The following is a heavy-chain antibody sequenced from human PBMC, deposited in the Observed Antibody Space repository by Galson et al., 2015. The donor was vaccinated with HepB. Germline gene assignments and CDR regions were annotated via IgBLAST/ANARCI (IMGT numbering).Heavy chain of an antibody. V-gene: IGHV4-34*01. Sequence: SETLSLTCAAYGGSFSGFYWSWVRQTPKKGLGWIGEIDHSGTAHYSPSLRSRVTISIDTSKNQFSLSLISVTAADTAVYFCARFHGISITGQFDYWGQGILVTVSS. CDR2: IDHSGTA. CDR1: GGSFSGFY. D-gene: IGHD3-3*01. CDR3: ARFHGISITGQFDY. J-gene: IGHJ4*02.